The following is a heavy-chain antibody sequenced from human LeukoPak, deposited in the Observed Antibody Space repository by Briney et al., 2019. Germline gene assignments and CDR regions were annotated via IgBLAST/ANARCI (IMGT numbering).Heavy chain of an antibody. Sequence: AASVKVSCKASGYTFTGYYMHWVRQAPGQGLEWMGWINPNSGGTNYAQKFQGWVTMTRDTSISTAYMELSRLRSDDTAVYYCARGSVRGVYYYGMDVWGKGTTVTASS. J-gene: IGHJ6*04. CDR3: ARGSVRGVYYYGMDV. D-gene: IGHD3-10*01. CDR1: GYTFTGYY. CDR2: INPNSGGT. V-gene: IGHV1-2*04.